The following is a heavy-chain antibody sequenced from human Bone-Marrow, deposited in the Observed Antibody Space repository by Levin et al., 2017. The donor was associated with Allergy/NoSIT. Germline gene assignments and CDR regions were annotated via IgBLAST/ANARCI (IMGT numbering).Heavy chain of an antibody. CDR2: IYYSGRT. Sequence: SQTLSLTCTVSGGSISSGAFYWSWIRQLPGKGLECICYIYYSGRTYYNPSLSSLVSMSVYTSQNQFSLYLTSLTAAEEAGDYCARLRGLSGENSAYYFDHWGQGTLVTVSS. J-gene: IGHJ4*02. D-gene: IGHD5-12*01. CDR1: GGSISSGAFY. V-gene: IGHV4-31*01. CDR3: ARLRGLSGENSAYYFDH.